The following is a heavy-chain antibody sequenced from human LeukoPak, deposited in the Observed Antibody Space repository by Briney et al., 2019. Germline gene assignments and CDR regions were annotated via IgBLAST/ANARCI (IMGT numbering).Heavy chain of an antibody. CDR1: GFTFSSYW. V-gene: IGHV3-7*01. CDR2: IKQDGSEK. CDR3: ARDQSGYGDPGYDY. J-gene: IGHJ4*02. D-gene: IGHD4-17*01. Sequence: GGSLRLSCAASGFTFSSYWMSWVRQAPGKGLEWVANIKQDGSEKYYVDSVKGRFTISRDNAKNSLYLQMNSLGAEDTAVYYCARDQSGYGDPGYDYWGQGTLVTVSS.